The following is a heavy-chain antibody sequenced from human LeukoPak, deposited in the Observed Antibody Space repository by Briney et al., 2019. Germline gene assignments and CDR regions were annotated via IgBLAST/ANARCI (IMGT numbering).Heavy chain of an antibody. D-gene: IGHD4-17*01. Sequence: GRSLRLSCAASGFTFSSYAMHWVRPAPGKGLEWVAVISYDGSNKYYADSVKGRFTISRDNSKNTLYLQMNSLRSDDTAVYYCARDLHYGDYEDYWGQGTLVTVSS. CDR2: ISYDGSNK. J-gene: IGHJ4*02. CDR1: GFTFSSYA. V-gene: IGHV3-30-3*01. CDR3: ARDLHYGDYEDY.